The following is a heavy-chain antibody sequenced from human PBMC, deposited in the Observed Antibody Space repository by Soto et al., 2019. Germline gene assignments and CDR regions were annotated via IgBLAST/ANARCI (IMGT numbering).Heavy chain of an antibody. V-gene: IGHV4-59*01. J-gene: IGHJ6*02. CDR1: GGSISSYY. Sequence: SETLSLTCTVPGGSISSYYWSWIRQPPGKGLEWIGYIYYSGSTNYNPSLKSRVTISVDTSKNQFSLKLSSVTAADTAVYYCARDSGGRGSGFPAGYYYGMDVWGQGTTVTVSS. CDR2: IYYSGST. D-gene: IGHD6-19*01. CDR3: ARDSGGRGSGFPAGYYYGMDV.